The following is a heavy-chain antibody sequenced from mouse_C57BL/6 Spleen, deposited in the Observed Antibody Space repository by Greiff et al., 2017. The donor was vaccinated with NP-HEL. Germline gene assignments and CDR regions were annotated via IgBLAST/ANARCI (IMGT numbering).Heavy chain of an antibody. CDR1: GFTFTDYY. D-gene: IGHD2-3*01. CDR2: IRNKANGYTT. V-gene: IGHV7-3*01. CDR3: ARYRGVYDGCYDYALDY. Sequence: EVMLVESGGGLVQPGGSLSLSCAASGFTFTDYYMSWVRQPPGKALEWLGFIRNKANGYTTEYSASVKGRFTISRDNSQSVLYHKMNALKAEDSATYYCARYRGVYDGCYDYALDYWGQGTSVTVSS. J-gene: IGHJ4*01.